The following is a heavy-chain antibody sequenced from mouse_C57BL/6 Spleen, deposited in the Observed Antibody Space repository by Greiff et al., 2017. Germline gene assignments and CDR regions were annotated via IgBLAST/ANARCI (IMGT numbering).Heavy chain of an antibody. CDR3: ARGLGRGFAY. J-gene: IGHJ3*01. Sequence: EVQGVESGGGLVKPGGSLKLSCAASGFTFSSYAMSWVRQTPEKRLEWVATISDGGSYTYYPDNVKGRFTISRDNAKNNLYLQMSHLKSEDTAMYYCARGLGRGFAYWGQGTLVTVSA. CDR2: ISDGGSYT. CDR1: GFTFSSYA. V-gene: IGHV5-4*01. D-gene: IGHD4-1*01.